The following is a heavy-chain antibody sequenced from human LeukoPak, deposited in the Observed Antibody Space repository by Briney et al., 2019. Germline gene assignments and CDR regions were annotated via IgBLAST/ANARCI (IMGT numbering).Heavy chain of an antibody. J-gene: IGHJ4*02. V-gene: IGHV3-23*01. Sequence: GGSLRLSCAASGFTFSTFAMNWVRQVPGKGLEWLSAISGSGGSTYYAGSVRGRFTVSRDNSQNTLYLQINSLGAGDTAVYYCAKDPSGGSGTLFPIFDFWGQGTQVTVSS. CDR1: GFTFSTFA. CDR2: ISGSGGST. CDR3: AKDPSGGSGTLFPIFDF. D-gene: IGHD3-10*01.